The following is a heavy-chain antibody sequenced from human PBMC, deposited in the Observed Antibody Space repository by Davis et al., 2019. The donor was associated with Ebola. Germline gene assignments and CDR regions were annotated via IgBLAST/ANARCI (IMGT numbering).Heavy chain of an antibody. CDR2: ISGGSSFT. J-gene: IGHJ6*02. CDR1: GFTFSDYY. CDR3: ARDSTMDV. V-gene: IGHV3-11*06. Sequence: GESLKISCAASGFTFSDYYMAWFRQAPGKGLEWLSYISGGSSFTNYADSVQGRFTISRDNAKNLLYLQMSGLRVEDTAVYYCARDSTMDVWGQGTTVTVSS.